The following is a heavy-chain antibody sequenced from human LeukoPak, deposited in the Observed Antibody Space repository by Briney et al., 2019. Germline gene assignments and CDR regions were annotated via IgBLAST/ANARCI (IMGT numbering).Heavy chain of an antibody. CDR2: ITESGDGT. CDR1: GLTFSKYA. CDR3: AKDISQGYTYGSIEQDD. Sequence: GGSLRLSCAASGLTFSKYAMSWVRQAPGKGLERVSAITESGDGTYYADSVKGRFTISRDNSKSTLYLQMNSLRAADTALYYCAKDISQGYTYGSIEQDDWGQGTLVTVSS. V-gene: IGHV3-23*01. J-gene: IGHJ4*02. D-gene: IGHD5-18*01.